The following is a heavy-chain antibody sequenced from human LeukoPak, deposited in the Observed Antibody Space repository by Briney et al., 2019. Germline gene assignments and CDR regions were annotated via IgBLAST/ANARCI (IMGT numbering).Heavy chain of an antibody. CDR2: INHSGST. V-gene: IGHV4-34*01. J-gene: IGHJ4*02. CDR1: GGSFSGYY. Sequence: SEALSLTCAVYGGSFSGYYRSWIRQPPGKGLEWIGEINHSGSTNYNPSLKSRVTISVDTSKNQFSLKLSSVTAADTAVYYCARGFRAVAVRWGQGTLVTVSS. D-gene: IGHD6-19*01. CDR3: ARGFRAVAVR.